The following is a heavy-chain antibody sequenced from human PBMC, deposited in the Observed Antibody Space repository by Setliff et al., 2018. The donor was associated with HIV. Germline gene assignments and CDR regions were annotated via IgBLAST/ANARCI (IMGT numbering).Heavy chain of an antibody. CDR1: GFTLSRCW. D-gene: IGHD3-10*01. V-gene: IGHV3-7*01. J-gene: IGHJ3*02. Sequence: GESLRLSCVASGFTLSRCWMSWVRQAPGKGLEWVGNIKQDGSEKNYVDSVMGRFTISRDNAKNTLYLQMNSLTADDTAMYYCACPKEGYSGSGGAFQIWGQGTRVTVSS. CDR2: IKQDGSEK. CDR3: ACPKEGYSGSGGAFQI.